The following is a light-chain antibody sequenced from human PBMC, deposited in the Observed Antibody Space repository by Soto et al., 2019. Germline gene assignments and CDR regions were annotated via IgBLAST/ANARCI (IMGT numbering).Light chain of an antibody. CDR2: GAS. CDR1: QSVSSN. Sequence: EIVMTQSPATLSVSPGERATLSCRASQSVSSNLAWYQQKPGQAPRLLIYGASTRATGIPARFSGSGSGTEFTLTIRSLQSEDFAVYNCQQYNNWPRTFGQWTKVEIK. V-gene: IGKV3-15*01. CDR3: QQYNNWPRT. J-gene: IGKJ1*01.